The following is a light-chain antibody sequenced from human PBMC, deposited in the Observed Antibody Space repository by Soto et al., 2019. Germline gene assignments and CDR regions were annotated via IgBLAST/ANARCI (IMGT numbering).Light chain of an antibody. CDR1: QSVSSN. Sequence: IVLTQSPGTLSLSPGERATLSCRASQSVSSNLAWYQQKPGQAPRLLIYGASSRATGIPDRFSGSGSGTDFTLTINRLEPEDFAVYYWQQYDSSPPFALTFGGGTKVDIK. CDR3: QQYDSSPPFALT. CDR2: GAS. J-gene: IGKJ4*01. V-gene: IGKV3-20*01.